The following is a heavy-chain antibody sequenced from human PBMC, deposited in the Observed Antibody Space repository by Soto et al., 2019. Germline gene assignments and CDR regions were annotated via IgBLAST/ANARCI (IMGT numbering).Heavy chain of an antibody. D-gene: IGHD3-10*01. CDR1: GGTFSSYA. Sequence: QVQLVQSGAEVKKPGSSVKVSCKASGGTFSSYAISWVRQAPGQGLEWMGGIIPIFGTANYAQKFQGRVTITADESTSTAYMELSSLRSEDTAVYYCARCHITMVRGVMSYYYYGMDVWGQGTTVTVSS. J-gene: IGHJ6*02. V-gene: IGHV1-69*01. CDR3: ARCHITMVRGVMSYYYYGMDV. CDR2: IIPIFGTA.